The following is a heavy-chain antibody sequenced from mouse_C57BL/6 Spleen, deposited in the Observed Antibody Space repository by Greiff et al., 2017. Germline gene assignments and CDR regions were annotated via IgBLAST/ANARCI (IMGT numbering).Heavy chain of an antibody. CDR2: INPSSGYT. J-gene: IGHJ4*01. D-gene: IGHD1-1*01. CDR1: GYTFTSYW. CDR3: ARGGDGSSYVPYAMDY. Sequence: QVQLQQSGAELAKPGASVKLSCKASGYTFTSYWMHWVKQRPGQGLEWMGYINPSSGYTKYNQKFKDKATLTADKSSSTAYMQLSSLTYEDSAVYYCARGGDGSSYVPYAMDYWGQGTSVTVSS. V-gene: IGHV1-7*01.